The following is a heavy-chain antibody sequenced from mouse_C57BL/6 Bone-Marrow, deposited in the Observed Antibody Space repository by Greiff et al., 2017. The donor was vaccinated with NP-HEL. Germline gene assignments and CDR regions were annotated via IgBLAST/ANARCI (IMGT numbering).Heavy chain of an antibody. V-gene: IGHV1-81*01. CDR3: ARDGSSPGWFAY. Sequence: QVQLKQSGAELARPGASVKLSCKASGYTFTSYGISWVKQRTGQGLEWIGEIYPRSGNTYYNEKFKGKATLTADKSSSTAYMELRSLTSEDSAVYFCARDGSSPGWFAYWGQGTLVTVSA. CDR1: GYTFTSYG. D-gene: IGHD1-1*01. J-gene: IGHJ3*01. CDR2: IYPRSGNT.